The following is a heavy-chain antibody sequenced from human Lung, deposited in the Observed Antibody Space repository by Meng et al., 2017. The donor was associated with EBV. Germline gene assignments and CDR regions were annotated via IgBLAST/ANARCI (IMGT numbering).Heavy chain of an antibody. CDR2: INEDGATT. J-gene: IGHJ4*02. D-gene: IGHD1-14*01. CDR3: SRDLAGSDDY. V-gene: IGHV3-74*01. Sequence: EVHLVESGGALVQPGGSLRLSCAASEFTFSSYWMHWVRQAPGEGLVWVSRINEDGATTNYADSVKGRFTISRDNARNTLYLQMNSLRAEDTAVYYCSRDLAGSDDYWGQGTLGTVAS. CDR1: EFTFSSYW.